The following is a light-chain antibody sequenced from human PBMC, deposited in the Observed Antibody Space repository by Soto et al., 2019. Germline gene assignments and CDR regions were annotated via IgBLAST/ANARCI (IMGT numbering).Light chain of an antibody. CDR2: GAS. J-gene: IGKJ2*01. Sequence: EIVLTQSPGILSLSPGERATLSCRASPSLTSSYLDWYQQKSGQAPRLLIFGASSRATGIPDRFSGGGSGTDFTLTISRLEPEDFAVYYCQQYESSPPSYTFGQGTKLEIK. CDR3: QQYESSPPSYT. CDR1: PSLTSSY. V-gene: IGKV3-20*01.